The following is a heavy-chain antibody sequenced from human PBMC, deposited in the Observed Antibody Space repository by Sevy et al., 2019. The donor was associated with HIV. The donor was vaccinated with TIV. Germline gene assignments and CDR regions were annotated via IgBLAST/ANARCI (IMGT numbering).Heavy chain of an antibody. V-gene: IGHV3-7*01. CDR3: VRALATPDSF. J-gene: IGHJ4*02. Sequence: GGSLRLSCVASGFSFNRYWMLWVRQAPGKGLEWVANINQDASVTYYADSVKGRFTISRDNARNFVSLQMNILRVEDTSLYYCVRALATPDSFWGQGTLVTVSS. CDR1: GFSFNRYW. D-gene: IGHD6-13*01. CDR2: INQDASVT.